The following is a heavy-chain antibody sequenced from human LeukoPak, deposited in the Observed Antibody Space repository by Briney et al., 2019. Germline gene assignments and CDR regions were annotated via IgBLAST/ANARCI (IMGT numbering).Heavy chain of an antibody. CDR2: ISVSGST. CDR3: AKAPATTCSGAYCYPFDY. Sequence: GGSLRLSCAASGFTLSSYAMSWVRQGPGKGLEWVSAISVSGSTYHADSVKGRFTISRDSYKNTLYLQMNSLRAEDAAVYYCAKAPATTCSGAYCYPFDYWGQGTLVTVSS. V-gene: IGHV3-23*01. CDR1: GFTLSSYA. J-gene: IGHJ4*02. D-gene: IGHD2-15*01.